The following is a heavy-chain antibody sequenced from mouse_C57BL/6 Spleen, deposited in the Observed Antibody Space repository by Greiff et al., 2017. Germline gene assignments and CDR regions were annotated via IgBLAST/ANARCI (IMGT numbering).Heavy chain of an antibody. CDR2: IYPGDGDT. Sequence: VQLQQSGPELVKPGASVKISCKASGYAFSSSWMNWVKQRPGKGLEWIGRIYPGDGDTNYNGKFKGKATLTADKSSSTAYMQLSSLTSEDSAVYFCARATGYYAMDYGGQGTSVTVAS. V-gene: IGHV1-82*01. J-gene: IGHJ4*01. D-gene: IGHD1-1*01. CDR3: ARATGYYAMDY. CDR1: GYAFSSSW.